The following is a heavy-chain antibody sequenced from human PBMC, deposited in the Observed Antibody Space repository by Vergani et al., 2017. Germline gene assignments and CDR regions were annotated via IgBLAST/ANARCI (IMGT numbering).Heavy chain of an antibody. D-gene: IGHD3-22*01. V-gene: IGHV1-24*01. Sequence: QVQLVQSGAEVKKPGASVKVSCKVSGYTLTELSMHWVRQAPGKGLEWMGGFDPEDGETIYAQKFQGRVTITADKSTSTAYMELSSLRSEDTAVYYCARSAVVMNAGWFDPWGQGTLVTVSS. CDR2: FDPEDGET. CDR1: GYTLTELS. CDR3: ARSAVVMNAGWFDP. J-gene: IGHJ5*02.